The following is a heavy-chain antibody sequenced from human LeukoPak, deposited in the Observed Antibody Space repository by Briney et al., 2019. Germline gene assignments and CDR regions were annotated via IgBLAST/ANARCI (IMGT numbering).Heavy chain of an antibody. J-gene: IGHJ6*03. V-gene: IGHV1-69*05. Sequence: GASVKVSCKASGGTFSSYAISWVRQAPGQGLEWMGGIIPIFGTANYAQKFQGRVTITTDESTSTAYMELSSLRSEDTAVYYCARADDILTGGYYYYMDVWGKGTTVTVSS. CDR3: ARADDILTGGYYYYMDV. CDR2: IIPIFGTA. CDR1: GGTFSSYA. D-gene: IGHD3-9*01.